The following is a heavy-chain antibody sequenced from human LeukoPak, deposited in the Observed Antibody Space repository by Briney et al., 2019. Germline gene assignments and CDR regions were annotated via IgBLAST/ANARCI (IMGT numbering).Heavy chain of an antibody. CDR1: GFTFSSYW. CDR2: IKQDGSEQ. CDR3: AKDHDSSGYYYVVRGFDY. J-gene: IGHJ4*02. V-gene: IGHV3-7*03. D-gene: IGHD3-22*01. Sequence: GGSLRLSCAASGFTFSSYWMTWVRQAPGKGLEWAANIKQDGSEQYYVDSVKGRFTISRDNAKNSLYLQMNSLRADDTAVYYCAKDHDSSGYYYVVRGFDYWGQGTLVTVSS.